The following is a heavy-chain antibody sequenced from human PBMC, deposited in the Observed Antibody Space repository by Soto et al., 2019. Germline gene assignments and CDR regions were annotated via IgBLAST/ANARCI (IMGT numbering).Heavy chain of an antibody. D-gene: IGHD3-10*01. CDR2: ITFDGSNQ. V-gene: IGHV3-30*18. CDR1: GSGLKGYG. CDR3: GKDAGADS. J-gene: IGHJ4*02. Sequence: QVQLVESGGGVVQPGGSLRLSCAASGSGLKGYGRFWVRQAPGKGLEWVARITFDGSNQYYGDSVKGRATISRDISKNILYLEMNSLRRDDTAVYYCGKDAGADSWGQGTLVIVSS.